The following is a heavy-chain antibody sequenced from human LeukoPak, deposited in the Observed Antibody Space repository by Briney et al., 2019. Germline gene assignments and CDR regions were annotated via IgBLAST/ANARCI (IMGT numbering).Heavy chain of an antibody. CDR2: LSGGGDSR. CDR1: GFAFSNYA. D-gene: IGHD3-10*01. Sequence: GGSLRLSCAASGFAFSNYAMSWVRQAPGTGLEWVSSLSGGGDSRYYADSVMGRFTISRDNSKNTLYLQMNSLRAEDTAVYYCAIAVRSMVTGGGYFDSWGQGTLVTVSS. V-gene: IGHV3-23*01. CDR3: AIAVRSMVTGGGYFDS. J-gene: IGHJ4*02.